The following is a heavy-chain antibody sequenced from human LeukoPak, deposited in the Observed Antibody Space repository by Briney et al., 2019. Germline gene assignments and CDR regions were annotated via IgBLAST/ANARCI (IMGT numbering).Heavy chain of an antibody. J-gene: IGHJ4*02. V-gene: IGHV1-2*02. CDR2: INPNSGGT. CDR1: GYTFTGYY. CDR3: ARSLVAIYYDTLYFDY. Sequence: ASVKVSCKASGYTFTGYYMHWVRQAPGQGLEWMGWINPNSGGTNYAQKFQGRVTMTRDTSISTAYMELSRLRSDDTAVYYCARSLVAIYYDTLYFDYWGQGTLVTVSS. D-gene: IGHD3-22*01.